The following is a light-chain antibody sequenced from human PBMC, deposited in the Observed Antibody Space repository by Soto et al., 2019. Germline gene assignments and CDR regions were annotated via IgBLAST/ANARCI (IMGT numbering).Light chain of an antibody. V-gene: IGLV2-8*01. CDR1: SSDVGGYNF. J-gene: IGLJ2*01. CDR2: EVS. CDR3: TSYAGSNIPVV. Sequence: QSALTQPPSASGSPGQSVTISCTGTSSDVGGYNFVSWYQQHPGKAPKLMIYEVSERPSGVPDRFSGSKSGNTASLTVSGLHADDEADYYCTSYAGSNIPVVFGGGTQLTVL.